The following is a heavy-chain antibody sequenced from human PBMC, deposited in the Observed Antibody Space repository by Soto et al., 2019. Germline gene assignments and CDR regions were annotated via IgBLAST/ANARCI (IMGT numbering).Heavy chain of an antibody. D-gene: IGHD2-15*01. CDR1: GFTFSSYW. J-gene: IGHJ6*02. CDR2: IKQDGSEK. Sequence: EVQLVESGGGLVQPGGSLRLSCAASGFTFSSYWMSWVRQAPGKGLERVANIKQDGSEKYYVDSVKSRFTISRDNAKNSRYVQMNSLRAEDTAVYYCATYRVVVAAVHEAWYGMDVWGQGPTVTVSS. V-gene: IGHV3-7*03. CDR3: ATYRVVVAAVHEAWYGMDV.